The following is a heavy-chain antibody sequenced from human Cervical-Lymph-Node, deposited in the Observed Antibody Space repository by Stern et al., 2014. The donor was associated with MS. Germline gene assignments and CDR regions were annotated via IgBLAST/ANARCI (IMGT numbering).Heavy chain of an antibody. J-gene: IGHJ4*02. V-gene: IGHV3-15*01. CDR2: IRSDDDGGTT. CDR3: TTGGIAAGY. CDR1: GFLFNKAW. D-gene: IGHD6-13*01. Sequence: EVQLEESGGGLVKRGGSLRLPFVASGFLFNKAWMSWVRQAPGKGMEWVGRIRSDDDGGTTDYAAPVKGRFSISRDDSKNTLYLQMNSLKTEDTAVYYCTTGGIAAGYWGQGTLVTVSS.